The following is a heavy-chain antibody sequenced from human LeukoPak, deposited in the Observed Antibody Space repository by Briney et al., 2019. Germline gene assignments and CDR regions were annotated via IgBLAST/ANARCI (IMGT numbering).Heavy chain of an antibody. CDR1: GYTFTSYY. J-gene: IGHJ4*02. V-gene: IGHV1-46*01. Sequence: ASVKVSCKASGYTFTSYYMHWVRQASGQGLEWMGIINPSGGSTSYAQKFQGRVTMTRDTSTSTVYMELSSLRSEDTAVYYCAAGYCSGGSCYSDDYWGQGTLVTVSS. CDR3: AAGYCSGGSCYSDDY. CDR2: INPSGGST. D-gene: IGHD2-15*01.